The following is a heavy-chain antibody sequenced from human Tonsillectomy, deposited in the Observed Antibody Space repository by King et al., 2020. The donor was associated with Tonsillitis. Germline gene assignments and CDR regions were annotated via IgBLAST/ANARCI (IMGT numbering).Heavy chain of an antibody. CDR1: GGTFSSYA. J-gene: IGHJ4*02. CDR3: AREEYFYDSSGYYAY. Sequence: VQLVESGAEVKKPGSSVKVSCKASGGTFSSYAINWVRQAPGQGLEWMGGIIPIFGTANYAQKFQGRVTITADESTSTAYMELGSLRSEDTAVYYCAREEYFYDSSGYYAYWGQGTLVTVSS. V-gene: IGHV1-69*01. D-gene: IGHD3-22*01. CDR2: IIPIFGTA.